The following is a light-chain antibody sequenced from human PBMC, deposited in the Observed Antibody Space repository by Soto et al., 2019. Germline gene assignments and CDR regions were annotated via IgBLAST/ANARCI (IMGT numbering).Light chain of an antibody. CDR1: QSVSSNY. V-gene: IGKV3-20*01. J-gene: IGKJ2*01. CDR2: GAS. Sequence: EIVLTQSPGTLSLSPAERATLSCRASQSVSSNYLAWYQQKPGQAPRLLIYGASSRATGIPDRFSGSGSGTDFTLTISRLEPEDFAVYYCQHYGRSAYTFGQGTTLEIK. CDR3: QHYGRSAYT.